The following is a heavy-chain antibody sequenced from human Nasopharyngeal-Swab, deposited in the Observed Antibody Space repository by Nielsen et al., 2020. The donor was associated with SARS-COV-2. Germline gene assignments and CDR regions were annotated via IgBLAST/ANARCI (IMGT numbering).Heavy chain of an antibody. CDR3: AKDWTYSGSSGMTR. J-gene: IGHJ4*02. Sequence: GESLKISCAASGFTFSNYAISWVRQAPGKGLEWVSILTGSGQTTFYADSVKGRFTISRDNSKNTLYLQLNSLRADDTALYYCAKDWTYSGSSGMTRWGQGTLVTVSS. V-gene: IGHV3-23*01. D-gene: IGHD3-10*01. CDR1: GFTFSNYA. CDR2: LTGSGQTT.